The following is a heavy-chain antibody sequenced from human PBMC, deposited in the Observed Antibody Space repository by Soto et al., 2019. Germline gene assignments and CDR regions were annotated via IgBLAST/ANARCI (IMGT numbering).Heavy chain of an antibody. D-gene: IGHD3-9*01. CDR3: ARQSESTGYFYGWFDP. CDR1: GGSINSRGYY. V-gene: IGHV4-31*03. Sequence: PSETLSLTCTVSGGSINSRGYYWTWIRQHPGKGLEWIGNIYYSGSIHFNPSLKSRLTMLVDTSENQFSLKLTSVTDADTAVYYCARQSESTGYFYGWFDPWGQGTLVTVSS. J-gene: IGHJ5*02. CDR2: IYYSGSI.